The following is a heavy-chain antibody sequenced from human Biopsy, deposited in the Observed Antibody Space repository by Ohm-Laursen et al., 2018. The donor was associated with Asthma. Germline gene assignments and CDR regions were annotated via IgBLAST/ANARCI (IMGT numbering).Heavy chain of an antibody. D-gene: IGHD2-15*01. CDR1: GGSIRSHD. J-gene: IGHJ5*02. V-gene: IGHV4-59*11. Sequence: SQTLSLTCSVSGGSIRSHDWTWIRLPPGKGLEYIGDVSHTGSTNYNSSLKSRVTMSLDTSKSQFSLRLTSVTPADTAVYYCARLADCSGGACYSYGWFDPWGQGTLVTVSS. CDR3: ARLADCSGGACYSYGWFDP. CDR2: VSHTGST.